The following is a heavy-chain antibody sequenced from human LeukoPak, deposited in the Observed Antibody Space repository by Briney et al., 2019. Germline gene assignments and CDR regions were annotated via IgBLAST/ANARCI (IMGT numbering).Heavy chain of an antibody. CDR1: GFTFSDYY. CDR3: ARGYRWLQLSIRCPFDY. CDR2: ISSSGSTI. J-gene: IGHJ4*02. Sequence: EGSLRLSCAASGFTFSDYYMSWIRQAPGKGLEWVSYISSSGSTIYYAESVKGRFTISRDNAKNSLYLQMSSLRAEDTAVYYCARGYRWLQLSIRCPFDYWGQGTLVTVSS. D-gene: IGHD5-24*01. V-gene: IGHV3-11*01.